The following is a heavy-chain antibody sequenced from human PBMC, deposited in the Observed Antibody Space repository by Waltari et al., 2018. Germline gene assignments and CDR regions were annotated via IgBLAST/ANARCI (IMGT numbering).Heavy chain of an antibody. D-gene: IGHD2-15*01. CDR1: AFTFSRYW. CDR3: ARGYCSGGRCYRDAFDL. J-gene: IGHJ3*01. CDR2: IKQDGSEK. Sequence: EVQLVESGGGLVQPGGSLRLSRGASAFTFSRYWLNWVRQAPGKGGEWVANIKQDGSEKYYVDSVKGRLTISRDNAKNSLYLQMNSLRAEDTAVYYCARGYCSGGRCYRDAFDLWGQGTMVTVSS. V-gene: IGHV3-7*01.